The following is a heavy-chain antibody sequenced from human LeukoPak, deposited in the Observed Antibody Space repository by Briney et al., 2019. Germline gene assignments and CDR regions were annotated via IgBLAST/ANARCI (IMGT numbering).Heavy chain of an antibody. V-gene: IGHV4-38-2*02. J-gene: IGHJ6*03. CDR2: IYHSGST. CDR1: GYSISSGFY. D-gene: IGHD5-18*01. CDR3: ARDLVGYSYGEDRYYYYMDV. Sequence: SETLSLTCTVSGYSISSGFYWGWIRQPPGKGLEWIGSIYHSGSTYYNPSLKSRVTISLDTSKNQFSLKLSSVTAADTAVYYCARDLVGYSYGEDRYYYYMDVWGKGTTVTVSS.